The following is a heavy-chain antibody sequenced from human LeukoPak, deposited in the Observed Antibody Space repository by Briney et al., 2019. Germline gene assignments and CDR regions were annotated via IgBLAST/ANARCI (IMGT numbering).Heavy chain of an antibody. D-gene: IGHD2/OR15-2a*01. Sequence: PSETLSLTCTVSGGSVYTSHWHWVRQPPGKARGWSRNVDYNGRTKYNPSLRSRVTMSLDTSKNQFSLKLKFVTAADTALYYCARGFYEPFDRWGQGTLVTVSS. J-gene: IGHJ4*02. CDR2: VDYNGRT. CDR1: GGSVYTSH. CDR3: ARGFYEPFDR. V-gene: IGHV4-59*02.